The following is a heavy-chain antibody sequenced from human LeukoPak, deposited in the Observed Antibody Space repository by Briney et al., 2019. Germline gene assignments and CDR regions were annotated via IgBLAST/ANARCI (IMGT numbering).Heavy chain of an antibody. J-gene: IGHJ4*02. Sequence: SETLSLTCTVSGGSISSYYWSWIWQPPGKGLEWIGYIYYSGSTNYNPSLKSRVTISVDTSKNQFSLKLSSVTAADTAVYYCASSLGGDTFDYWGQGTLVTVSS. CDR1: GGSISSYY. CDR3: ASSLGGDTFDY. D-gene: IGHD1-26*01. CDR2: IYYSGST. V-gene: IGHV4-59*01.